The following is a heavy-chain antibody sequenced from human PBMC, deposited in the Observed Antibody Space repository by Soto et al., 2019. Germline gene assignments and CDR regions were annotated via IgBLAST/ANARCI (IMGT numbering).Heavy chain of an antibody. Sequence: ASVKVSCKASGYTFTSYDINWVRQATGQGLEWMGWMNPNSGNTGFAQRFQGRVTMTRNTSISTAYMELSSLRSEDTAVYYCAIDGVVGAGPNVFDIWGQGTKVTVSS. CDR1: GYTFTSYD. CDR3: AIDGVVGAGPNVFDI. J-gene: IGHJ3*02. CDR2: MNPNSGNT. D-gene: IGHD1-26*01. V-gene: IGHV1-8*01.